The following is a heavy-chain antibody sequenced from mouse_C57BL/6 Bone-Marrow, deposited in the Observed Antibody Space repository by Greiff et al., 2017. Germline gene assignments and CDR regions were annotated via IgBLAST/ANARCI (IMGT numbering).Heavy chain of an antibody. D-gene: IGHD5-5*01. CDR3: ARDTTSTGYFDV. CDR2: INPNNGGT. Sequence: VQLQQSGPELVKPGASVKISCKASGYTFTDYYMNWVKQSHGKSLEWIGDINPNNGGTSYNQKFKGKATLTVDKSSSTAYMELRSLTSEDSAVYYCARDTTSTGYFDVWGTGTTVTVSS. V-gene: IGHV1-26*01. J-gene: IGHJ1*03. CDR1: GYTFTDYY.